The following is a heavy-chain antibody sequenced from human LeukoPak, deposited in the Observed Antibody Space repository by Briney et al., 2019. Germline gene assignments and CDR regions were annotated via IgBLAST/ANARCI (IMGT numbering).Heavy chain of an antibody. CDR2: IYYSGCT. D-gene: IGHD3-10*01. V-gene: IGHV4-31*03. CDR1: GGSISSGGCS. CDR3: ARCLMVRNPNWFDH. Sequence: SETLSLTCTVSGGSISSGGCSWSWIRQHPVNGLDWLEYIYYSGCTYYNPSLKSRVTISVDTSKNQFSLKLSSVTAADTAVYYCARCLMVRNPNWFDHWGQGTLVTVSS. J-gene: IGHJ5*02.